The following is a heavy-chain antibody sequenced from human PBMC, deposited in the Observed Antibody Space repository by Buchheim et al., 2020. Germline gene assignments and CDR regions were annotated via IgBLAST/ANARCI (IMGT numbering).Heavy chain of an antibody. Sequence: EVQLVESGGGLVQPGGSLRLSCAASGFTFSSYWMHWVRQAPGKGLVWVSHITSDGSRTTYADSVKGRFTISRDNAKNTLDLQMNRLRDEDTAVYYCVRGGCTSTSCLDNWGQGTL. CDR1: GFTFSSYW. CDR2: ITSDGSRT. V-gene: IGHV3-74*01. CDR3: VRGGCTSTSCLDN. D-gene: IGHD2-2*01. J-gene: IGHJ4*02.